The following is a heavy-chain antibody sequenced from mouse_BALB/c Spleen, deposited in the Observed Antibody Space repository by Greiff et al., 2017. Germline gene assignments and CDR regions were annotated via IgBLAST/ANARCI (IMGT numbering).Heavy chain of an antibody. CDR2: INPSTGYT. CDR3: ARRGYDYYAMDY. Sequence: QVQLKQSGAELAKPGASVKMSCKASGYTFTSYWMHWVKQRPGQGLEWIGYINPSTGYTEYNQKFKDKATLTADKSSSTAYMQLSSLTSEDSAVYYCARRGYDYYAMDYWGQGTSVTVSS. D-gene: IGHD2-14*01. V-gene: IGHV1-7*01. J-gene: IGHJ4*01. CDR1: GYTFTSYW.